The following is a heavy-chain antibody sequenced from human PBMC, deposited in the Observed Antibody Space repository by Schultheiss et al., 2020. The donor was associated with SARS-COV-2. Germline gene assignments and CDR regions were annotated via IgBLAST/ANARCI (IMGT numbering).Heavy chain of an antibody. J-gene: IGHJ5*02. V-gene: IGHV1-2*02. CDR1: GYTFTSYG. D-gene: IGHD6-19*01. CDR3: ARDQSAVAVGENWFDP. Sequence: ASVKVSCKASGYTFTSYGISWVRQAPGQGLQWMGWINPSSGDTNEAQRFQGRVTMTRDTSISTAYMALNRLTSDDTAVYYCARDQSAVAVGENWFDPWGQGTLVTVSS. CDR2: INPSSGDT.